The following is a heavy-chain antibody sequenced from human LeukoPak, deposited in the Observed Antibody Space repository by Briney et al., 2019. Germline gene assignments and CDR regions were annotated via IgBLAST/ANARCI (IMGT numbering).Heavy chain of an antibody. CDR3: AKDLVTMVRGVITSGYYYYYGMDV. D-gene: IGHD3-10*01. Sequence: GRSLRLSCAASGFTFSSYGMHWVRQAPGKGLEWVAVISYDGSNKYYADSVKGRFTISRDNSKNTLYLQMNSLRAEDTAVYYCAKDLVTMVRGVITSGYYYYYGMDVWGQGTTITVSS. CDR1: GFTFSSYG. CDR2: ISYDGSNK. V-gene: IGHV3-30*18. J-gene: IGHJ6*02.